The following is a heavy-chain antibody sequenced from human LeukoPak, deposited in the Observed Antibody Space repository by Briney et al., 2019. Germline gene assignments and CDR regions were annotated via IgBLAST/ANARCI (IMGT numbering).Heavy chain of an antibody. CDR3: SRRGYSYGLVSYFDY. CDR2: IIPIFGTA. V-gene: IGHV1-69*13. J-gene: IGHJ4*02. CDR1: GGTFSSYA. Sequence: SVTVSCKASGGTFSSYAISWVRQAPAQGLEWMGGIIPIFGTANYAQKFQGRVTITADESTSTAYLEVSSPRSHDTGVDYYSRRGYSYGLVSYFDYWGQGTLVTVSS. D-gene: IGHD5-18*01.